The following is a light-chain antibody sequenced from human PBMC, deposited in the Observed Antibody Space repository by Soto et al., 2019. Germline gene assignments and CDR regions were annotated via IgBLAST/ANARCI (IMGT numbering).Light chain of an antibody. CDR3: AAWDDSLSALV. J-gene: IGLJ2*01. CDR2: SNN. CDR1: SSNIGSNY. Sequence: QSVLTQPPSASGTPGQRVTMSCSGSSSNIGSNYVYWYQHLPGTAPKLLIYSNNQRPSGVPDRLSGSKSGTSASLAISGLRSEDEADYYCAAWDDSLSALVFGGGTKLTVL. V-gene: IGLV1-47*02.